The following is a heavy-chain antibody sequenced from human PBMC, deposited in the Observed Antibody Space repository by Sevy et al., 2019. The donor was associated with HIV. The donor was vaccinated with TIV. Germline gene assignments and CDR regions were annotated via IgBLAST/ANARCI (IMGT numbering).Heavy chain of an antibody. J-gene: IGHJ4*02. CDR1: GFTFSSYA. CDR2: ISGSGGST. D-gene: IGHD6-13*01. CDR3: AKAPRSGSFYYFDY. Sequence: GGSLRLSCAASGFTFSSYAMSWVRQAPGKGLEWVSAISGSGGSTYYADSVKGRFTISRDNSKNTLYLQMNSLRAEGTAVYYCAKAPRSGSFYYFDYWGQGTLVTVSS. V-gene: IGHV3-23*01.